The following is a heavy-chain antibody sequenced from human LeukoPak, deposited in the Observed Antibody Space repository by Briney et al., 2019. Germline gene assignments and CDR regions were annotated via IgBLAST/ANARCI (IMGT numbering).Heavy chain of an antibody. CDR1: GGSISSSSYY. D-gene: IGHD3-10*01. Sequence: SETLSLTCTVSGGSISSSSYYWGWIRQPPGKGLEWIGSIYYSGSTYYNPSLKSRVTISVDTSKNQFSLKLSSVTAADTAVYYCARHLRRNNNYYGPGPGFDYWGQGTLVTVSS. V-gene: IGHV4-39*01. J-gene: IGHJ4*02. CDR3: ARHLRRNNNYYGPGPGFDY. CDR2: IYYSGST.